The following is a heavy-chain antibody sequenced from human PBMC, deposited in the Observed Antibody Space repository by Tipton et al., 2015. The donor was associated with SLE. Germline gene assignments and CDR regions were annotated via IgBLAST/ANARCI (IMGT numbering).Heavy chain of an antibody. D-gene: IGHD2-15*01. Sequence: TLSLTCTVSGGSISSSSYYWGWIRQPPGKGLEWIGSIYYSGSTYYNPSLKSRVTISVDTSKNQFSLKLSSVTAADTAVYYCARDLGVVVAVAFDIWGQGTMVTVSS. CDR2: IYYSGST. J-gene: IGHJ3*02. V-gene: IGHV4-39*07. CDR3: ARDLGVVVAVAFDI. CDR1: GGSISSSSYY.